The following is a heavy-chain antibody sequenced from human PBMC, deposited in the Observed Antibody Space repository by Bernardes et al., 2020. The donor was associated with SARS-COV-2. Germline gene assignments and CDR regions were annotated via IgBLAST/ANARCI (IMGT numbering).Heavy chain of an antibody. Sequence: GGSLRLSCAASGFTFSSYWMSWVRQAPGKGLEWVANIKQDGSKKYYVDSVKGRFTISRDNAKNSLYLQMNSLRAEDTAVYYCARGMDGSCYSHADDCYYYGMDGWGQGTTVTVSS. D-gene: IGHD2-15*01. CDR2: IKQDGSKK. CDR1: GFTFSSYW. V-gene: IGHV3-7*01. J-gene: IGHJ6*02. CDR3: ARGMDGSCYSHADDCYYYGMDG.